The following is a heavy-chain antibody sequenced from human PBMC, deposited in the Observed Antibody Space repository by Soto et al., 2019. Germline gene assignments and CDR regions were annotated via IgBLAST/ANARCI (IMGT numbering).Heavy chain of an antibody. CDR2: FKEDGSEK. CDR3: VRFSILGSSRGLGAFFDS. Sequence: EVQLVESGGGLVQPGGSLRLSCAASGFTFSNYWMSWVRQVPGKGLEWVSNFKEDGSEKSYVDSVKGRFTISSDNSKNSGHLQMISRKDEDTAVYYCVRFSILGSSRGLGAFFDSWVQGTPV. J-gene: IGHJ4*02. CDR1: GFTFSNYW. D-gene: IGHD2-2*01. V-gene: IGHV3-7*03.